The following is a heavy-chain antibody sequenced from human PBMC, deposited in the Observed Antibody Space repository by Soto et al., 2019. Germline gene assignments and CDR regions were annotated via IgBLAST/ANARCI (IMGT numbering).Heavy chain of an antibody. J-gene: IGHJ4*02. V-gene: IGHV3-30*18. D-gene: IGHD6-6*01. CDR2: ISHDGSNK. Sequence: ESGGGVVQPGRSLRLSCAASGFTFSRYGMHWVRQAPGKGLEWVAGISHDGSNKFYADSVKGRFTISRDNSKNTLYVQTNSLRAEDTAVYYCAKDGPYSRSYYLDYWGQGTLVTVSS. CDR3: AKDGPYSRSYYLDY. CDR1: GFTFSRYG.